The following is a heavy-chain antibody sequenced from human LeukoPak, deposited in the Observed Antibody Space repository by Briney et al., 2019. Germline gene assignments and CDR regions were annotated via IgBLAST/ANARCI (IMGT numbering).Heavy chain of an antibody. CDR2: ISGSGGST. CDR1: GFTFSSYD. V-gene: IGHV3-23*01. D-gene: IGHD3-22*01. J-gene: IGHJ4*02. CDR3: AKDLLYYYDSSGSDY. Sequence: QAGGSLRLSCAASGFTFSSYDMSWVHQAPGKGLEWVSAISGSGGSTYYADSVKGRFTISRDNSKNTLYLQMNSLRAEDTAVYYCAKDLLYYYDSSGSDYWGQGTLVTVSS.